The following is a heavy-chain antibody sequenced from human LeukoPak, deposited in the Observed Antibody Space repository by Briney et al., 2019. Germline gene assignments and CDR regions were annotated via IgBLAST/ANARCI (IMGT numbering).Heavy chain of an antibody. V-gene: IGHV4-59*01. J-gene: IGHJ3*02. D-gene: IGHD5-18*01. CDR1: GGSISSYY. Sequence: PSETLSLTCTVSGGSISSYYWSWIRQPPGKGLEWIGYIYYSGSTNYNPSLKSRVTISVDTSKNQFSLKLSSVTAADTAVYYCAGAKGYSYGGNDAFDIWGQGTMVTVSS. CDR2: IYYSGST. CDR3: AGAKGYSYGGNDAFDI.